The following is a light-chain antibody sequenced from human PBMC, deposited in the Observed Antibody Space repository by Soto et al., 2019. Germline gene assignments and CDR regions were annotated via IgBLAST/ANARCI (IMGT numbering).Light chain of an antibody. Sequence: DIQVTQSPPTLSASVGDRVTITCRASQTISTWMAWYQQKPGKAPKLLVYDASTLQSGVASRFSGSGSGTEFTLIISGLQPDDFATYYCQQSYSTPSITFGQGTRLEIK. J-gene: IGKJ5*01. CDR1: QTISTW. V-gene: IGKV1-5*01. CDR2: DAS. CDR3: QQSYSTPSIT.